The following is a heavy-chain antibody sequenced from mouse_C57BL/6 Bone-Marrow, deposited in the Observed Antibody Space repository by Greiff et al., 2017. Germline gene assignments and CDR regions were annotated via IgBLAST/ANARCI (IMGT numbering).Heavy chain of an antibody. CDR3: ARQAYYYGSSYFYYAMDY. D-gene: IGHD1-1*01. V-gene: IGHV5-6*01. CDR1: GFTFSSYG. Sequence: EVQLVESGGDLVKPGGSLKLSCAASGFTFSSYGMSWVRQTPDKRLEWVATISSGGSYTYYPDSVKGRFTISRDNAKNTLYLQMSSLKSEDTAMYYCARQAYYYGSSYFYYAMDYWGQGTSVTVSS. CDR2: ISSGGSYT. J-gene: IGHJ4*01.